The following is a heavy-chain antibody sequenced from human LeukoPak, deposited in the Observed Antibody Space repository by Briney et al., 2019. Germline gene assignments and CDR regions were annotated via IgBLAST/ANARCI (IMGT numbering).Heavy chain of an antibody. D-gene: IGHD3-10*01. Sequence: GESLKISCKGSGYSFTNYWIGWVRQMPEKGLEWMGIIYPGDSDTRYSPSFQGQVTISVDKSISTAYLQWSSLKASDTAMYYCARLFLVRGTAIDYRGQGTLVTVSS. CDR3: ARLFLVRGTAIDY. J-gene: IGHJ4*02. CDR1: GYSFTNYW. V-gene: IGHV5-51*01. CDR2: IYPGDSDT.